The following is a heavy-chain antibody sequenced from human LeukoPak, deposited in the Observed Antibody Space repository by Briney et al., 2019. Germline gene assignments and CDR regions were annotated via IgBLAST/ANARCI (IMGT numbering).Heavy chain of an antibody. Sequence: SETLSLTCAVYGGSFSGYYWSWIRQPPGMGLEWIGEINHSGTTNYNPSLKSRVTVSVDTSKNQFSRRLSSVTAADTAVYYCARRWEYQLLMDVWGKGTTVTISS. J-gene: IGHJ6*03. CDR2: INHSGTT. CDR1: GGSFSGYY. D-gene: IGHD2-2*01. V-gene: IGHV4-34*01. CDR3: ARRWEYQLLMDV.